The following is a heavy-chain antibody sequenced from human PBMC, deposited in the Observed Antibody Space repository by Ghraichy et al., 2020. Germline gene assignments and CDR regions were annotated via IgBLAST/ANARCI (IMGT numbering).Heavy chain of an antibody. D-gene: IGHD3-3*01. CDR3: ARHESYYDVLSGYYNY. Sequence: SQTLSLTCTVSGGSISSSDYYWGWIRQPPGKGLEWIGNIYYSGSTNYNPSLKSRVTMSVDTPKNQFSLELSSVTAADTAVYYCARHESYYDVLSGYYNYWGQGTLVTVSS. CDR2: IYYSGST. J-gene: IGHJ4*02. V-gene: IGHV4-39*01. CDR1: GGSISSSDYY.